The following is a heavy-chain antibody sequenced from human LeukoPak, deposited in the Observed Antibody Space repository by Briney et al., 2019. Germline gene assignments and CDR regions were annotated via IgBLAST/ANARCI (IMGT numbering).Heavy chain of an antibody. Sequence: SETLSLTCTVSGGSISSYYWSWIRQPPGKGLEWIGYIYYSGSTNYNPSLKSRVTISVDTSKNQFSLKLSSVTAADTAVYYCARSVRRGYSYGYDYWGQGTLVTVSS. J-gene: IGHJ4*02. CDR3: ARSVRRGYSYGYDY. V-gene: IGHV4-59*01. CDR2: IYYSGST. D-gene: IGHD5-18*01. CDR1: GGSISSYY.